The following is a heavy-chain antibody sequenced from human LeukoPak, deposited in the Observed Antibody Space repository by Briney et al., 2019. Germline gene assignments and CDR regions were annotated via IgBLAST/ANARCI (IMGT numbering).Heavy chain of an antibody. D-gene: IGHD7-27*01. CDR1: GYTFTSYA. CDR2: MSPNSGDT. V-gene: IGHV1-8*02. CDR3: ARGPPNWGYDY. Sequence: ASVKVSCKASGYTFTSYAMNWVRQATGQRPEWMGWMSPNSGDTGYAQKFQDRVTMTRNTSISTAYMELSSLRSDDTAVYYCARGPPNWGYDYWGPGTLVTVSS. J-gene: IGHJ4*02.